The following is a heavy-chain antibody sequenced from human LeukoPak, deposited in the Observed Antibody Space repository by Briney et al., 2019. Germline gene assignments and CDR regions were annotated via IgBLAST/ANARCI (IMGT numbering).Heavy chain of an antibody. CDR1: GFTFSSYS. J-gene: IGHJ4*02. CDR3: ARDGGSYDHDY. V-gene: IGHV3-48*04. Sequence: GGSLRLSCAASGFTFSSYSMNWVRQAPGKGLEWVSYISSSSSTIYYADSVKGRFTISRDNAKNSLYLQMNSLRAEDTAVYYCARDGGSYDHDYWGQGTLVTVSS. D-gene: IGHD1-26*01. CDR2: ISSSSSTI.